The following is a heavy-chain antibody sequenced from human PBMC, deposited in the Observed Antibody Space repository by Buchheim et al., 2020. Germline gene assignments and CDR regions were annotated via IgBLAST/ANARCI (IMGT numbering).Heavy chain of an antibody. CDR1: GFTFSNAW. J-gene: IGHJ4*02. Sequence: EVQLVESGGGLVKPGGSLRLSCAASGFTFSNAWMSWVRQAPGKGLEWVGRIKSKTDGGTTDYAAPVKGRFTISRDDSKNTLYLQMNSLKTEDTAVYYCTTDRGYCSGGSYYPSFDYWGQGTL. CDR2: IKSKTDGGTT. V-gene: IGHV3-15*01. D-gene: IGHD2-15*01. CDR3: TTDRGYCSGGSYYPSFDY.